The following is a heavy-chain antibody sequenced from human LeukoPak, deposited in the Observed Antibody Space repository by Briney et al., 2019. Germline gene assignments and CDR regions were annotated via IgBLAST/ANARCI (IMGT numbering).Heavy chain of an antibody. Sequence: SETLSLTCTVAGGFISNNYWGWVRQPPGKGLEWIGYIYYSGSTDYNPSLRSRVTISIDTSRNQFSLRLSSVTAADTAVYYCAGGFTHFDYWGQGALVSVSS. J-gene: IGHJ4*02. CDR2: IYYSGST. V-gene: IGHV4-59*01. D-gene: IGHD3-16*01. CDR3: AGGFTHFDY. CDR1: GGFISNNY.